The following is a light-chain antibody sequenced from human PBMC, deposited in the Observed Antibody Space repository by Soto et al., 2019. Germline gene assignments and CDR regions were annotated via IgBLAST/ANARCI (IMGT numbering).Light chain of an antibody. CDR2: GNS. V-gene: IGLV1-40*01. Sequence: QAVVTQPPSVSGAPGQRVTISCTGSSSNIGAGYDVHWYQQRPGTAPKLLIYGNSNRPSGVPDRFSVSKSGTSATLAITGRQAQAEADYYCQSYDSSLSGWVFGGGTKVTVL. J-gene: IGLJ3*02. CDR1: SSNIGAGYD. CDR3: QSYDSSLSGWV.